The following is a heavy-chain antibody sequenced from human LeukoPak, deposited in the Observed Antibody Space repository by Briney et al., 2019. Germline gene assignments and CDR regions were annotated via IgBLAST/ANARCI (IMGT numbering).Heavy chain of an antibody. D-gene: IGHD3-9*01. CDR1: GFTFSSYA. CDR3: ARVLSGYPRRDYYYGMDV. J-gene: IGHJ6*04. V-gene: IGHV3-30*04. CDR2: ISYDGSNK. Sequence: GRFLRLSCAASGFTFSSYAMHWVRQAPGKGLEWVAVISYDGSNKYYADSVKGRFTISRDNSKNTLYLQMNSLRAEDTAVYYCARVLSGYPRRDYYYGMDVWGKGTTVTVSS.